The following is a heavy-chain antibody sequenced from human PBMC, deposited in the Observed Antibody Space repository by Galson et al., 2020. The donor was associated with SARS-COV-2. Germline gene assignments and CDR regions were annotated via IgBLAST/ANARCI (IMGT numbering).Heavy chain of an antibody. V-gene: IGHV3-48*03. CDR3: ARFGIAAAGTGNQDYYYYGMDV. J-gene: IGHJ6*02. D-gene: IGHD6-13*01. CDR1: GLTFSNTE. CDR2: ISMSGITI. Sequence: GGSLRLSCAASGLTFSNTEMNWVRQAPGKGLEWLSYISMSGITIYYADSVKGRFTISRDNSKNTLYLQMNSLRAEDTAVYYCARFGIAAAGTGNQDYYYYGMDVWGQGTTVTVSS.